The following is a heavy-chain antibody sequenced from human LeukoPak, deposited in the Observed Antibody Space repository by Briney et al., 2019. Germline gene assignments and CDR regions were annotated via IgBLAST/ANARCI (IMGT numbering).Heavy chain of an antibody. CDR2: ISGSGGST. Sequence: PGGSLRLSCAASGFTFSSNAMSWVRQAPGKGLEWVSAISGSGGSTYYADSVKGRLTISRDNSKNTLYLQMNSLRAEDTAVYYCAKCGTVKDYYFDYWGQGTLVTVSS. J-gene: IGHJ4*02. CDR3: AKCGTVKDYYFDY. CDR1: GFTFSSNA. V-gene: IGHV3-23*01. D-gene: IGHD2-15*01.